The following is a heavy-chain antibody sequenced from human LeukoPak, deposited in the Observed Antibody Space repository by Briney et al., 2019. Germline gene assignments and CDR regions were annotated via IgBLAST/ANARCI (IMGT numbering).Heavy chain of an antibody. CDR2: IRYDGSNK. CDR1: GFTFSSYG. Sequence: PGGSLRLSCAASGFTFSSYGMHWVRQAPGKGLEWVAFIRYDGSNKYYADSVKGRFTISRDNSKNTLYLQMNSLRAEDTAVYYCAKPLASSGSCGHYWGQGTLVTVSS. V-gene: IGHV3-30*02. CDR3: AKPLASSGSCGHY. D-gene: IGHD3-10*01. J-gene: IGHJ4*02.